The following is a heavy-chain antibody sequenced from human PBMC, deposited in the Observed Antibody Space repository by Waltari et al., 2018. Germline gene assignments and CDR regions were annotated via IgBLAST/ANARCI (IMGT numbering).Heavy chain of an antibody. V-gene: IGHV3-66*02. CDR1: GFTVSSNY. J-gene: IGHJ4*02. Sequence: EVQLVESGGGLVQPGGSLRLSCAASGFTVSSNYMNWVRQAPGKGLEWVAVIYSGGRTYYADSVKGRFTISRDNSKNTLYLQMNSLRAEDTAVYYCAREGRDKYYFDYWGQGTLVTVSS. CDR3: AREGRDKYYFDY. CDR2: IYSGGRT. D-gene: IGHD2-15*01.